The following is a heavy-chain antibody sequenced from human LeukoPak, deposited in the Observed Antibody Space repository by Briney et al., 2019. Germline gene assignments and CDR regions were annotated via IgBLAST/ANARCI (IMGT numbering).Heavy chain of an antibody. CDR3: ARLLTWGSYYFDY. CDR2: IHYSGST. V-gene: IGHV4-39*07. CDR1: GGSISSSSYY. Sequence: SETLSLTCTVSGGSISSSSYYWGWIRQPPGKGLEWIGSIHYSGSTYYNPSLKSRVTISVDTSKNQFSLKLSSVTAADTVVYYCARLLTWGSYYFDYWGQGTLVTVSS. D-gene: IGHD7-27*01. J-gene: IGHJ4*02.